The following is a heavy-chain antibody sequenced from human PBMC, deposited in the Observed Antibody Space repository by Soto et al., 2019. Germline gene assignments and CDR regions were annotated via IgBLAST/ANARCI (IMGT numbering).Heavy chain of an antibody. CDR2: IYYRGNT. CDR1: GASISDTTYY. D-gene: IGHD2-21*01. V-gene: IGHV4-39*01. Sequence: SETLSLTCTVSGASISDTTYYWGWICQPPGKGLEWIGNIYYRGNTYYNPSLRSRVTVSIVTSKNQLSLKLSSVTAADTAVYYCARRLADQPSGGETFLYDYWGQGTLVTVSS. J-gene: IGHJ4*02. CDR3: ARRLADQPSGGETFLYDY.